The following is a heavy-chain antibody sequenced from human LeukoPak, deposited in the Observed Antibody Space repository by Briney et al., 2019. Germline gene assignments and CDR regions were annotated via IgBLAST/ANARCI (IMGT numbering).Heavy chain of an antibody. Sequence: SETLSLTCAVYGGSFSGYYWSWIRQPPGKGLEWIGEVNHSGSTNYNPSLKSRVTISVDTSKNQFSLKLSSVTAADTAVYYCARGLVRSGWSAYNWFDPWGQGTLVTVSS. CDR3: ARGLVRSGWSAYNWFDP. J-gene: IGHJ5*02. CDR2: VNHSGST. D-gene: IGHD6-19*01. V-gene: IGHV4-34*01. CDR1: GGSFSGYY.